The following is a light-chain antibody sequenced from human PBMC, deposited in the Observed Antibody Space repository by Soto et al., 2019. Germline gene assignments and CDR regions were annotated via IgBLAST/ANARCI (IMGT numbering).Light chain of an antibody. CDR1: QAISTW. CDR3: QQANSFSRT. Sequence: DIQMTQSPSSVSASVGDRVTITCRASQAISTWLAWYQQNPGKAPKLLIYSASNLQSGVPSRFSGSGSGTDFTLTSSGLHHENFATYYCQQANSFSRTFGQGTKVEIK. CDR2: SAS. J-gene: IGKJ1*01. V-gene: IGKV1D-12*01.